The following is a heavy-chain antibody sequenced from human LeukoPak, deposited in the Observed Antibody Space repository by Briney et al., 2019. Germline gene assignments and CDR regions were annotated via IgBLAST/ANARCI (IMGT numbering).Heavy chain of an antibody. CDR2: IYYGRNT. CDR3: ARDRVPRGSYEIYYFDY. Sequence: PSETLSLTCTVSGGSLSSSSYYWGWIRQPPGKGLEGIGCIYYGRNTYYNSSLKNPVTISVDTSKNQFSLKLGSVNAADTAVYYCARDRVPRGSYEIYYFDYWGQGIQVTVSS. J-gene: IGHJ4*02. D-gene: IGHD1-26*01. CDR1: GGSLSSSSYY. V-gene: IGHV4-39*07.